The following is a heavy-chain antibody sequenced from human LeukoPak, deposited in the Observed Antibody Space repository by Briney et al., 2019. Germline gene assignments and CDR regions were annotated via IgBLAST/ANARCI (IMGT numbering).Heavy chain of an antibody. V-gene: IGHV3-9*03. CDR1: GFTFSNYA. Sequence: PGGSLTLSCAASGFTFSNYAMSWVRQAPGKGLEWVSGISWNSGSIGYADSVKGRFTISRDNAKNSLYLQMNSLRAEDMALYYCAARNVDTANFDYWGQGTLVTVSS. CDR3: AARNVDTANFDY. CDR2: ISWNSGSI. D-gene: IGHD5-18*01. J-gene: IGHJ4*02.